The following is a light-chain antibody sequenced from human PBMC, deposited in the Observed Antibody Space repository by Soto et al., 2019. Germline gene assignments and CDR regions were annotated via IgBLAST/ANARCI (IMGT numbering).Light chain of an antibody. CDR2: DVS. J-gene: IGLJ1*01. CDR3: TSYTSDSTYV. V-gene: IGLV2-14*01. CDR1: STDVGRYNY. Sequence: QSALTQPASVSWSPGQSITISCTGTSTDVGRYNYVSWYQQHPGKAPKLMVYDVSNRPSWVSNRFSGSKSGITASLTISGLQAEDEADYSCTSYTSDSTYVFGTGTKVTVL.